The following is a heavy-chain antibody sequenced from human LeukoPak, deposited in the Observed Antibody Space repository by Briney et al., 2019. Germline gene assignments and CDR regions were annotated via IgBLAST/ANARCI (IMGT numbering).Heavy chain of an antibody. D-gene: IGHD1-1*01. CDR3: ARELPSPNDHHYFDY. CDR2: INPNSGGT. J-gene: IGHJ4*02. V-gene: IGHV1-2*02. CDR1: GYTFTGYY. Sequence: CASVKVSCKDSGYTFTGYYMHSVRQGPGQGLEGMGWINPNSGGTNYAQKLQGRGTMTRDTSISTAYMALSRLRSDDTAVYYCARELPSPNDHHYFDYWGQGTLVTVSS.